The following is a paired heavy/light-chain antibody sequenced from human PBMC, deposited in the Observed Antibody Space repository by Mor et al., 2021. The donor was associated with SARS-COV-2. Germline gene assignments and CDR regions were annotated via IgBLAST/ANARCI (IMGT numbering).Light chain of an antibody. CDR3: SAWDDSLNALV. V-gene: IGLV1-44*01. CDR2: SNN. Sequence: QSVLTQPPSASGTPGQRVTISCSGSSSNIGSNTVNWYQQLPGTAPKLLIYSNNQRPSGVPDRFSGSKSGTSASLAISGLQSEDEADYYCSAWDDSLNALVFGGGTKLTVL. J-gene: IGLJ3*02. CDR1: SSNIGSNT.
Heavy chain of an antibody. V-gene: IGHV3-23*01. CDR1: GFTFSSYA. J-gene: IGHJ4*02. Sequence: EVQLLESGGGLVQPGGSLRLSCAASGFTFSSYAMSWVRQAPGKGLEWVSAISGSGGSTDYADSVKGRFTISRDNSKNTLYLQMNSLRAEDTAVYFCAKDATGPSTSGWSYYFDYWGQGTLVTVSS. D-gene: IGHD6-19*01. CDR3: AKDATGPSTSGWSYYFDY. CDR2: ISGSGGST.